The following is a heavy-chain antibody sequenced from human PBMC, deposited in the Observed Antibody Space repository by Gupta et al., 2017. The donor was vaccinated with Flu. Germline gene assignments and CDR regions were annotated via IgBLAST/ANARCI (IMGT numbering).Heavy chain of an antibody. V-gene: IGHV3-15*01. CDR3: TKDSAEAITFDN. J-gene: IGHJ3*02. D-gene: IGHD5-12*01. CDR1: VFIFSDAW. Sequence: EVQLVESRGVLFKPGGSLRLSCPACVFIFSDAWMNWVRQAPGKGLELVGRLKSPTAGETIDCFGRVKGRFTIKRDDSKNSLFLKISSLKTEATAVYCGTKDSAEAITFDNWGRGTMVTVSS. CDR2: LKSPTAGETI.